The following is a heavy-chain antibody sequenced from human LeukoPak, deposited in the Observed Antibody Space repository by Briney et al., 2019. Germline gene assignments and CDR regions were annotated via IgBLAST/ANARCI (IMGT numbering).Heavy chain of an antibody. D-gene: IGHD3-3*01. CDR1: GGTFISYT. Sequence: CKASGGTFISYTISWVRQAPGQGLEWMGRIIPILGIANYAQKFQGRVTITADKSTSTAYMELSSLRSEDTAVYYCARQGSGYYHFDYWGQGTLVTVSS. V-gene: IGHV1-69*02. CDR2: IIPILGIA. J-gene: IGHJ4*02. CDR3: ARQGSGYYHFDY.